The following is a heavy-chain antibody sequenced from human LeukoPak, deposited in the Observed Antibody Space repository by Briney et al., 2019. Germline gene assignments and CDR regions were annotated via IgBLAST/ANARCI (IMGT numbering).Heavy chain of an antibody. V-gene: IGHV4-59*01. J-gene: IGHJ5*01. CDR1: SGSFKRYS. CDR3: AREAVSVYGGRRNCFDS. CDR2: INYSGNT. Sequence: PSEALSLTCTVSSGSFKRYSWSWIRQPPGKGLEWLGLINYSGNTNYSPSLKSRVTISIDTSRNQFSLRLNLVTAADTAVYYCAREAVSVYGGRRNCFDSWGQGSLVIVSS. D-gene: IGHD1-14*01.